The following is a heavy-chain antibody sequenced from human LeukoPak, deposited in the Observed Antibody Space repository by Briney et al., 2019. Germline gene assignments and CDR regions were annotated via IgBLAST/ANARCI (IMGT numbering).Heavy chain of an antibody. CDR3: AKGTYSSSPRDY. V-gene: IGHV3-23*01. D-gene: IGHD6-6*01. CDR1: GFTFSSCA. Sequence: PGGSLRLSCAASGFTFSSCAMSWVRQAPGKGLEWVSAISCSGGSTYYADSVKGRFTISRDNSKNTLFLQMNSLRAEDTAVYYCAKGTYSSSPRDYWGQGTLVTVSS. J-gene: IGHJ4*02. CDR2: ISCSGGST.